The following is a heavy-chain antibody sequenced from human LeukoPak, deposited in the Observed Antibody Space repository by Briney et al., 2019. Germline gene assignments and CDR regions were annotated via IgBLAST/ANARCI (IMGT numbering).Heavy chain of an antibody. CDR1: GGSISTYY. D-gene: IGHD3-10*01. V-gene: IGHV4-59*01. J-gene: IGHJ4*02. CDR3: ARDNYYGSGKR. CDR2: IYHSGST. Sequence: SETLSLTCTVSGGSISTYYWNWIRQPPGKGLEWIGYIYHSGSTNYNPSLQSRVTIPVDTSKNQFSLNLNSVTAADTAVYYCARDNYYGSGKRWGQGTLVTVSS.